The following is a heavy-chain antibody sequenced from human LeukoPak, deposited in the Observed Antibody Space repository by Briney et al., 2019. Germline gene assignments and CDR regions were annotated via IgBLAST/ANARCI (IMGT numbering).Heavy chain of an antibody. CDR3: ARAPGYRIDL. V-gene: IGHV4-61*02. Sequence: SETLSLTCTVSGGSISSGGYYWIWIRQSAGKGLEWIGRVYSSGTTNYNPTLESRVTISVDTSMNQFSLKVTSVTAADTAVYYCARAPGYRIDLWGQGTLVTVSS. CDR1: GGSISSGGYY. J-gene: IGHJ5*02. D-gene: IGHD5-18*01. CDR2: VYSSGTT.